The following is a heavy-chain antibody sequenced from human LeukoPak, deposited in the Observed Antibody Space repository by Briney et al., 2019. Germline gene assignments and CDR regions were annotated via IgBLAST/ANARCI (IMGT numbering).Heavy chain of an antibody. CDR3: ARGSGSRDAFDI. V-gene: IGHV4-30-4*02. CDR1: GGSISSGDYY. D-gene: IGHD1-26*01. Sequence: SETLSLTCTVSGGSISSGDYYWSWIRQPPGKGLEWIGYIYYSGSTYYNPSLKSRVTISVDTSKNQFSLKLSSVTAADTAIYYCARGSGSRDAFDIWGQGTMVSISS. CDR2: IYYSGST. J-gene: IGHJ3*02.